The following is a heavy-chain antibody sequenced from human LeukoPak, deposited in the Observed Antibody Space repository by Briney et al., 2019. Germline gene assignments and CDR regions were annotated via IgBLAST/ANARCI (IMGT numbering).Heavy chain of an antibody. V-gene: IGHV4-59*01. CDR2: IYYGGNT. CDR3: ASFHDFWSGY. D-gene: IGHD3-3*01. Sequence: PSETLSLTCTVSGGSISGYFWSWIRQPPGKGLEWIGYIYYGGNTNYNPSLKSRVTISVDTSKNQFSLKLSSVTAADTAVYYCASFHDFWSGYWGQGTLVTVSS. CDR1: GGSISGYF. J-gene: IGHJ4*02.